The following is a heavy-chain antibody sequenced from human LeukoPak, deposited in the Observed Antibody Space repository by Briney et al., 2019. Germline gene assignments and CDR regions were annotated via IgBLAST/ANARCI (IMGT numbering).Heavy chain of an antibody. J-gene: IGHJ4*02. CDR2: ITNSGNSK. CDR3: ARARSSGYLTFGY. V-gene: IGHV3-48*01. Sequence: GGSLRLSCAASEFTFSSYSMNWVRQAPGKGLEWVSYITNSGNSKSYADSVKGRFTISRDNTKNSLYLQMNGLRAEDTAVYHCARARSSGYLTFGYWGQGILVTVSS. CDR1: EFTFSSYS. D-gene: IGHD3-22*01.